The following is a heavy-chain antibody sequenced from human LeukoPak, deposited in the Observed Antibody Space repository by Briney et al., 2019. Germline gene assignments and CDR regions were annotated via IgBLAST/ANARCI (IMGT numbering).Heavy chain of an antibody. CDR2: IYSGGTT. D-gene: IGHD3-10*01. Sequence: GGSLRLSCSASGFTVSSDYMSWVRQAPGKGLAWLSVIYSGGTTYYADSVKGRFTISRDNSKNTVYLQMNSLRVEDTAVYYCARGLHYYYYGMDVWGQGTTVTVSS. CDR1: GFTVSSDY. V-gene: IGHV3-66*01. CDR3: ARGLHYYYYGMDV. J-gene: IGHJ6*02.